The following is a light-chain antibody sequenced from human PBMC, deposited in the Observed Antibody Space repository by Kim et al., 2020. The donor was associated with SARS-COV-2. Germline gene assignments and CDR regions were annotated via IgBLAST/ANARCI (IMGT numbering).Light chain of an antibody. CDR2: DSN. CDR3: GTWDSSLNGFV. Sequence: GEKITISCSGSISKIGYNFVSWYQQLPRTDPKLLIYDSNKRPSGIPDRFSGSQSGTSATLDITGLQTGDEADYYCGTWDSSLNGFVFGTGTKVTVL. V-gene: IGLV1-51*01. J-gene: IGLJ1*01. CDR1: ISKIGYNF.